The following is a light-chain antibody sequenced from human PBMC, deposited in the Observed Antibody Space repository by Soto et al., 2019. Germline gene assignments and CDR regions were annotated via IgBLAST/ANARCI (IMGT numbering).Light chain of an antibody. CDR1: SSDVGGYNF. CDR2: EVS. V-gene: IGLV2-14*01. CDR3: SSYTSSSTLF. J-gene: IGLJ2*01. Sequence: QSALTQPASVSGSPGQSITISCTGTSSDVGGYNFVSWYQQHPGKVPKLMIYEVSNRPLGVSNRFSGSKSGNTASLTISGLQAEDEADYYCSSYTSSSTLFFGGGTKLTVL.